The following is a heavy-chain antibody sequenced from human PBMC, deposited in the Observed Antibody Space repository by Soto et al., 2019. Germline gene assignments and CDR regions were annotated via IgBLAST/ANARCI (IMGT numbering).Heavy chain of an antibody. CDR1: GFTFSSYG. CDR3: ARESAGLEPLSCDY. V-gene: IGHV3-33*01. CDR2: IWYDGSNK. J-gene: IGHJ4*02. D-gene: IGHD1-1*01. Sequence: GGSLRLSCAASGFTFSSYGMHWVRQAPGKGLEWVAVIWYDGSNKYYADSVKGRFTISRDNSKNTLYLQMNSLRAEDTAVYYCARESAGLEPLSCDYWGQGTLVTVSS.